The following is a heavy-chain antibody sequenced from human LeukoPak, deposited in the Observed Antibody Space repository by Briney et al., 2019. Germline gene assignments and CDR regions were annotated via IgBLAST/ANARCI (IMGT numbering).Heavy chain of an antibody. CDR3: ARDLAVVTDIPSPSGPEDY. V-gene: IGHV1-46*01. CDR1: GYTFTSYY. Sequence: ASVKVSCKASGYTFTSYYMHWVRQAPGQGLEWMGIINPSGGSTSYAQKFQGRVTMTRDTSTSTVYMELSSLRSEDTAVYYCARDLAVVTDIPSPSGPEDYWGQGTLVTVSS. D-gene: IGHD2-21*02. CDR2: INPSGGST. J-gene: IGHJ4*02.